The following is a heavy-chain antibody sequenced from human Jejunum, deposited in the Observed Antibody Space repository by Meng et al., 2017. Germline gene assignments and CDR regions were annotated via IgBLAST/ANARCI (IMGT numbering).Heavy chain of an antibody. V-gene: IGHV1-69*01. CDR3: ARGAVVAITYYFDS. J-gene: IGHJ4*02. D-gene: IGHD2-15*01. Sequence: QVQLVRAGAEVKKPWSSVKVSCKVSGGTFNTYAISWVRQAPGQGLEWMGGIIPIFDTPNYAQKFQDKVTITADASTSTAYMELNGLISEDTALYYCARGAVVAITYYFDSWGQGTLVTVSS. CDR2: IIPIFDTP. CDR1: GGTFNTYA.